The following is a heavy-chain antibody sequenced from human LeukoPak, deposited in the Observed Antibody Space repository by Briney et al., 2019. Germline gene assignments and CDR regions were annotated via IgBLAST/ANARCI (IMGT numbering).Heavy chain of an antibody. J-gene: IGHJ5*02. CDR1: GGSFSDYS. D-gene: IGHD5-12*01. CDR3: VRSGYDYDWFDP. Sequence: SVTVSFKASGGSFSDYSISWVRQAPGQGLEWMGRIIAILDTAHYAQKFQGRFTITADKSTTTVYMELSSLRSDDTAVYYCVRSGYDYDWFDPWGQGTLVTVSS. CDR2: IIAILDTA. V-gene: IGHV1-69*08.